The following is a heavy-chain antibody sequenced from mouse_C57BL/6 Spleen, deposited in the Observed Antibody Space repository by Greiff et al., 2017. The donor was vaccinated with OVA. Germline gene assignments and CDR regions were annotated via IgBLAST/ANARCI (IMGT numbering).Heavy chain of an antibody. CDR3: ARWGSTMVTTGFAY. Sequence: QVQLQQPGAELVKPGASVKMSCKASGYTFTSYWITWVKQRPGQGLEWIGDIYPGSGSTNYNEEFKSKATLTVDTSSSTAYMQLSSLTSEDSAVYYCARWGSTMVTTGFAYWGQGTLVTVSA. V-gene: IGHV1-55*01. J-gene: IGHJ3*01. CDR1: GYTFTSYW. CDR2: IYPGSGST. D-gene: IGHD2-2*01.